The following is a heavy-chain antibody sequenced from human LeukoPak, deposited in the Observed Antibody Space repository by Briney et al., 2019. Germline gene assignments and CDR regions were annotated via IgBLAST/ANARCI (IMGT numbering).Heavy chain of an antibody. J-gene: IGHJ4*02. Sequence: PSETLSLTCAVYGGSFSGYYWSWIRQPPGKGLEWIGEINHSGSTNYNPSLKSRVTISVDTSKNQFSLKLSSVTAADTAVYYCARGTDYDGSGFTSPGYFDYWGQGTLVTVSS. CDR3: ARGTDYDGSGFTSPGYFDY. CDR2: INHSGST. CDR1: GGSFSGYY. D-gene: IGHD3-22*01. V-gene: IGHV4-34*01.